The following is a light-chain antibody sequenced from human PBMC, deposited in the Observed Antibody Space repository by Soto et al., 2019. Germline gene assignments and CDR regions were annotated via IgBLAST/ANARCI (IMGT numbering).Light chain of an antibody. Sequence: QAVVTQSPSASASLGASVKLTCALSSGHSSYAIAWHQQQPEKGPRYLMKVNSDGSHSKGDGIPDRFSGSSSGAERYLTISSLQSEDEADYYCQTWATGIQVFGGGTKLTVL. CDR3: QTWATGIQV. CDR2: VNSDGSH. CDR1: SGHSSYA. J-gene: IGLJ3*02. V-gene: IGLV4-69*01.